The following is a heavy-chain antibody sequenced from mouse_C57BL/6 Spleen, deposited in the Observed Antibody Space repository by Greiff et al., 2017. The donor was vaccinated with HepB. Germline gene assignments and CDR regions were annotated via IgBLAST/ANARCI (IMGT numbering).Heavy chain of an antibody. CDR1: GYTFTEYT. V-gene: IGHV1-62-2*01. Sequence: QVQLKQSGAELVKPGASVKLSCKASGYTFTEYTIHWVKQRSGQGLEWIGWFYPGSGSIKYNEKFKDKATLTADKSSSTVYMELSRLTSEDSAVYYCARHEEESYDGYLFDYWGQGTTLTVSS. D-gene: IGHD2-3*01. CDR2: FYPGSGSI. J-gene: IGHJ2*01. CDR3: ARHEEESYDGYLFDY.